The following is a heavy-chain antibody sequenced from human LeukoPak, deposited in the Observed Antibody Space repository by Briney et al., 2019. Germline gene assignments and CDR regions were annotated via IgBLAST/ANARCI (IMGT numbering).Heavy chain of an antibody. CDR2: ISYDGSNK. V-gene: IGHV3-30*03. CDR3: ARTSVYDSPFDY. CDR1: GFTFSSYG. D-gene: IGHD5/OR15-5a*01. J-gene: IGHJ4*02. Sequence: GGSLRLSCAASGFTFSSYGMHWVRQAPGKGLEWVAVISYDGSNKCYADSVKGRFTISRDNSKNTLYLQMNSLRAEDTAVYYCARTSVYDSPFDYWGQGTLVTVSS.